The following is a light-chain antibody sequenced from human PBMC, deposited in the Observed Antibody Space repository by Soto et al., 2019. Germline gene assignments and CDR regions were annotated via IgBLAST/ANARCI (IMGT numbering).Light chain of an antibody. J-gene: IGLJ2*01. CDR1: SSDIGAYKF. Sequence: QSVLTQPPSASGSPGQSVAISCTGTSSDIGAYKFFSWYQQHPGKAPKLIIYEVSIRPSGVTDRFSGSKSGNTASLTVSGLLADDEADYYCSLYAGSNNVVFGRGTKLNVL. CDR3: SLYAGSNNVV. CDR2: EVS. V-gene: IGLV2-8*01.